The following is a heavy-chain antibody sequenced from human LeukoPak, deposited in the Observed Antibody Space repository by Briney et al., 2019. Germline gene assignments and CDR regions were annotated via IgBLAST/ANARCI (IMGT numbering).Heavy chain of an antibody. CDR3: ARVGYYYDSSGYSLWAFDI. V-gene: IGHV4-59*01. Sequence: SETLSLTCTVSGGSISIYYWSWIRQPPGKGLEWIGYIYYSGSTNYNPSLKSRVTISVDTSKNQFSLKLSSVTAADTAVYYCARVGYYYDSSGYSLWAFDIWGQGTMVTVSS. CDR2: IYYSGST. J-gene: IGHJ3*02. CDR1: GGSISIYY. D-gene: IGHD3-22*01.